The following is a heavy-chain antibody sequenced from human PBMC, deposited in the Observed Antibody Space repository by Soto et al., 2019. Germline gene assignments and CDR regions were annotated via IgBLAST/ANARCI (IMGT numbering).Heavy chain of an antibody. CDR2: ISASGGST. CDR1: GFTFSNFA. J-gene: IGHJ3*02. Sequence: GGSLRLSCAASGFTFSNFAMNWVRQAPGKGLEWVSAISASGGSTYYADSVKGRFTISRDNSQNTMYLQMNSLRAEDTAIYYCAKGRGSSSFWSFDMWGQGTMVTVSS. CDR3: AKGRGSSSFWSFDM. V-gene: IGHV3-23*01. D-gene: IGHD6-13*01.